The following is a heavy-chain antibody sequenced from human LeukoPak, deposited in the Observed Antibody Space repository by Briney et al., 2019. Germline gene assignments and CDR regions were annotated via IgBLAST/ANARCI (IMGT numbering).Heavy chain of an antibody. CDR2: INPSGGST. CDR1: GYTFTSYY. V-gene: IGHV1-46*01. Sequence: ASVKVSCKASGYTFTSYYMHWVRQAPGQGLEWMGIINPSGGSTSYAQKFQGRVTMTRDTSTSTVYMEVSSLRSEDTAVYYCARDGKPNTEVTSHFGYWGQGTLVTVSS. CDR3: ARDGKPNTEVTSHFGY. D-gene: IGHD4-23*01. J-gene: IGHJ4*02.